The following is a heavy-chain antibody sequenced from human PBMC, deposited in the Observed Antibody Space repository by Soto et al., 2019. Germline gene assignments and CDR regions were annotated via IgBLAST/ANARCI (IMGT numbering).Heavy chain of an antibody. CDR3: ARHKMAPYCGGDCYPFDY. D-gene: IGHD2-21*02. J-gene: IGHJ4*02. Sequence: PGESLKISCKGSGYSFTSYWIGWVRQMPGKGLEWMGIIYPGDSDTRYSPSFQGQVTISADKSISTAYLQWSSLKASDTAMYYCARHKMAPYCGGDCYPFDYWCQGKLVNVS. V-gene: IGHV5-51*01. CDR1: GYSFTSYW. CDR2: IYPGDSDT.